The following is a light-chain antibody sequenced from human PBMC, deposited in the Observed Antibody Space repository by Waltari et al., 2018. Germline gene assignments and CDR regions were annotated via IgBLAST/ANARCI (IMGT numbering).Light chain of an antibody. J-gene: IGKJ3*01. Sequence: IKMTQSPSSVSAFVGDRVTITCRASHDVSAWVAWYQHRPGEVPKLLIYASSSLHSGVPSRFSGSGSGTEFTLTINNLQSEDSATYYCLQADNFPFTFGPGTKVDIK. CDR2: ASS. CDR3: LQADNFPFT. CDR1: HDVSAW. V-gene: IGKV1-12*01.